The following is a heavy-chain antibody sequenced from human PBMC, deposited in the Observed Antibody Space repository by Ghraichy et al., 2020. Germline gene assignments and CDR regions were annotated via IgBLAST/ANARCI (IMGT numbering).Heavy chain of an antibody. CDR1: GGSFSGYY. Sequence: SETLSLTCAVYGGSFSGYYWSWIRQPPGKGLEWIGEINHSGYTNYNPSLKSRVTISVDTSRTQFSLKLSSVTAADTAVYYCAREIFWSGYYSSPSRQHYYGLDVWGQGTTVTVSS. J-gene: IGHJ6*02. D-gene: IGHD3-3*01. CDR3: AREIFWSGYYSSPSRQHYYGLDV. V-gene: IGHV4-34*01. CDR2: INHSGYT.